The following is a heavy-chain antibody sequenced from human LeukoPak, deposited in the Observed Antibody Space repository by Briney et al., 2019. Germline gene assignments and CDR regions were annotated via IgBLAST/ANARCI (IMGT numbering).Heavy chain of an antibody. D-gene: IGHD2-15*01. Sequence: GGPLRLSCAASGFTFCRYGMHWLRQAPGKGLEWVAVIWYDGSNKYYADSVKARFTISRDNSKNTLYLQMNSLRAEDTAVYYCARDGRPYGMDVWGQGTTVTVSS. CDR3: ARDGRPYGMDV. CDR2: IWYDGSNK. J-gene: IGHJ6*02. CDR1: GFTFCRYG. V-gene: IGHV3-33*01.